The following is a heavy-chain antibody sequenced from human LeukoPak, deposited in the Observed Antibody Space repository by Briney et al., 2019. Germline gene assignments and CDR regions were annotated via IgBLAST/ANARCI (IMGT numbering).Heavy chain of an antibody. CDR3: AREVSSGWTYFDS. D-gene: IGHD6-19*01. J-gene: IGHJ4*02. CDR1: GGSISDSTYY. CDR2: IYYSGDA. Sequence: KPSETLSLTCSVSGGSISDSTYYWGWIRQPPGKGLEWIGSIYYSGDASYNPALRSRVSLSVDPSKSQISLTVTSLAAEDTAVYYCAREVSSGWTYFDSWGQGTLVTVSS. V-gene: IGHV4-39*02.